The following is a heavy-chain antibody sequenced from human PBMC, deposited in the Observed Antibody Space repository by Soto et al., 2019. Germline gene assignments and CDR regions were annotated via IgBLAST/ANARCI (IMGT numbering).Heavy chain of an antibody. CDR2: ISGSGGST. Sequence: GGSLRLSCAASGFTFSSYAMSWVRQAPGKGLEWVSAISGSGGSTYYADSVKGRLTISRDNSKNTLYLQMNSLRAEDTAVYYCAKAHYSSSWRYYYGMDVWGQGTTVTVSS. J-gene: IGHJ6*02. D-gene: IGHD6-13*01. V-gene: IGHV3-23*01. CDR1: GFTFSSYA. CDR3: AKAHYSSSWRYYYGMDV.